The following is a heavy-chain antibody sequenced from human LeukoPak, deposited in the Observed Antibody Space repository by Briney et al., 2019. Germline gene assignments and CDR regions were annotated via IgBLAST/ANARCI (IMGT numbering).Heavy chain of an antibody. CDR1: GGSISSYY. CDR3: ARKSLRNGRGFDY. CDR2: IYYSGST. V-gene: IGHV4-59*01. Sequence: SETLSLTCTVSGGSISSYYWSWIRQPPGKGLEWIGYIYYSGSTNYNPSLKSRVTISVDTSKNQFSLKLSSVTAADTAVYYCARKSLRNGRGFDYWGQGTLVTVSS. D-gene: IGHD1-14*01. J-gene: IGHJ4*02.